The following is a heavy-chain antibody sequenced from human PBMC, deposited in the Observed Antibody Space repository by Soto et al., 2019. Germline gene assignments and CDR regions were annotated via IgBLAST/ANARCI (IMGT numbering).Heavy chain of an antibody. D-gene: IGHD3-22*01. CDR1: GGSISSGGYS. J-gene: IGHJ3*02. CDR2: IYHSGST. CDR3: ARYYDSSDGDAFDI. V-gene: IGHV4-30-2*01. Sequence: QLQLQESGSGLVKPSQTLSLTCAVSGGSISSGGYSWSWIRQPPGKGLEWIGYIYHSGSTYYNPSLKSRVTISVDRSKNQFSLKLSSVTAADTAVYYCARYYDSSDGDAFDIWGQGTMVTVSS.